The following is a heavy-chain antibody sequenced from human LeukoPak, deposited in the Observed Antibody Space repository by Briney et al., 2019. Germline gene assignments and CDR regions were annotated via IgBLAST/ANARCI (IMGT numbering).Heavy chain of an antibody. CDR2: ISSSGSTM. V-gene: IGHV3-48*03. J-gene: IGHJ6*03. CDR1: GFTFSSYE. Sequence: PGGSLRLSCAASGFTFSSYEMNWVRQAPGKGLEWVSYISSSGSTMYYADSVKGRFTISRDNAKNSLYLQMNSLRAEDTAVYYCARDRVLIGDTAMIFYYYMDVWGKGTTVTISS. CDR3: ARDRVLIGDTAMIFYYYMDV. D-gene: IGHD5-18*01.